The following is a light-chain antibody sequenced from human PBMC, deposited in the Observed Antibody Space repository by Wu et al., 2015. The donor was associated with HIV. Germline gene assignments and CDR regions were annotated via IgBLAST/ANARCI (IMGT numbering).Light chain of an antibody. CDR3: QHCDHLPYI. V-gene: IGKV1-33*01. CDR1: XDINNN. J-gene: IGKJ2*01. Sequence: DRVTISCQASXDINNNLNYGIRQKPRERPLRLLIYGASNLETGVPSKFSGRVIWQRFTFTISSLQPEDIATYYCQHCDHLPYIFGQGTRLEI. CDR2: GAS.